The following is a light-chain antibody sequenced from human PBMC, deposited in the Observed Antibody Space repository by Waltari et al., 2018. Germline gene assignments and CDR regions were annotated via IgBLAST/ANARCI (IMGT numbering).Light chain of an antibody. CDR1: QSVTRT. J-gene: IGKJ1*01. CDR3: QKYGTLPAT. CDR2: DAS. V-gene: IGKV3-20*01. Sequence: EIVLTQSPGTLSSSPGERVTLSCRASQSVTRTLAWYQQKPGQAPRLLIDDASTRATGIPDRFSGSGSGTDFSLTISRLEPEDFAVYYCQKYGTLPATFGQGTKVEIK.